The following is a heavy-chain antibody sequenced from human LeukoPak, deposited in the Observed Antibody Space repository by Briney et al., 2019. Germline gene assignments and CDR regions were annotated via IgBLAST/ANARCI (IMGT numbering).Heavy chain of an antibody. D-gene: IGHD2-8*01. Sequence: GGSLRLSCAASGFTFSSYWMSWVRQAPGKGLEWVANIKQDGSEKYYVDSVKGRFTISRDNAKNSLYLQMNSLRAEDTAVYYCAKDRCSNGVGCYYYYMDVWGKGTTVTISS. J-gene: IGHJ6*03. CDR3: AKDRCSNGVGCYYYYMDV. CDR2: IKQDGSEK. V-gene: IGHV3-7*01. CDR1: GFTFSSYW.